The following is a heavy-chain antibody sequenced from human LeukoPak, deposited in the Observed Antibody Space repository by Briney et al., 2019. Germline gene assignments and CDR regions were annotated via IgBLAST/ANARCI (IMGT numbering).Heavy chain of an antibody. J-gene: IGHJ6*02. CDR1: GFTFSSYG. D-gene: IGHD4-17*01. CDR2: IWYDGSNK. V-gene: IGHV3-33*01. CDR3: AGDYGEYYYGMDV. Sequence: PGGSLRLSCAASGFTFSSYGMHWVRQAPGKGLEWVAVIWYDGSNKCYADSVKGRFTISRDNSKNTLYLQMNSLRAEDTAVYYCAGDYGEYYYGMDVWGQGPTVTVSS.